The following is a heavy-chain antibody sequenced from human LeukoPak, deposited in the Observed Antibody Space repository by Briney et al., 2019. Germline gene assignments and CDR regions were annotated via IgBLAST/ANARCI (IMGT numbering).Heavy chain of an antibody. Sequence: GGSLRLSCAASGCTFSTFGMHWVRQAPGKGLEWVAVISYDGSNTYYAESVKGRFTISGDTYQKTLYLQRSSLGPEDTAVYYCGRLMGGYDSYFYGMDVWGQGTTVTVSS. CDR2: ISYDGSNT. D-gene: IGHD5-12*01. CDR1: GCTFSTFG. CDR3: GRLMGGYDSYFYGMDV. V-gene: IGHV3-30*03. J-gene: IGHJ6*02.